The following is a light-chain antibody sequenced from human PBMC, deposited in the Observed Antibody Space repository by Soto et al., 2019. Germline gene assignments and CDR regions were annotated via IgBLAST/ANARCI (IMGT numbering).Light chain of an antibody. J-gene: IGKJ2*01. V-gene: IGKV3-20*01. Sequence: EIVLKQSPGTLSLSPGERATLSCRASQTVSSSYLAWYQQKPGQAPRLLIYGASSRATGIPDRFSGSGSGTDFTLTISRLEPEDFAVYYCQQYGSYRYTFGQGTKLEIK. CDR3: QQYGSYRYT. CDR2: GAS. CDR1: QTVSSSY.